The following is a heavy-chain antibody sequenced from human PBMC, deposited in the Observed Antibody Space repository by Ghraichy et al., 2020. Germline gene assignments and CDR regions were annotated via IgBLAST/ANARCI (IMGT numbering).Heavy chain of an antibody. Sequence: SETLSLTCAVSGGSFSGYYWSWIRQTPGKGLEWIGEINDSGNTKFNPSLKSRLTISVDTAKNQFSLRLTSVTAADTAVYYCSRRSIRSTVVVAPLPRAGFDPWGQGTLVTVSS. CDR1: GGSFSGYY. V-gene: IGHV4-34*01. D-gene: IGHD2-21*01. J-gene: IGHJ5*02. CDR2: INDSGNT. CDR3: SRRSIRSTVVVAPLPRAGFDP.